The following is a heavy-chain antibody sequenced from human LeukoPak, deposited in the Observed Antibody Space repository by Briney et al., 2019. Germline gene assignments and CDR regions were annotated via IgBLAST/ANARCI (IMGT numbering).Heavy chain of an antibody. D-gene: IGHD6-6*01. J-gene: IGHJ4*02. CDR2: IYYSGST. CDR1: GGSISSSSYY. V-gene: IGHV4-39*07. CDR3: ARTYSSSLVFDY. Sequence: QTSETLSLTCTVSGGSISSSSYYWGWIRQPPGKGLEWIGSIYYSGSTYYNPSLKGRVTISGDTSKNQFSLKLSSVTAADTAFYYCARTYSSSLVFDYWGQGTLVTVSS.